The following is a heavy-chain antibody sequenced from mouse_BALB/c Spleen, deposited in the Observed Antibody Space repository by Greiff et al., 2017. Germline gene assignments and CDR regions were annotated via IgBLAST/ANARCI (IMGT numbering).Heavy chain of an antibody. D-gene: IGHD2-3*01. Sequence: VQLQQSGPELVKPGASVKVSCKASGYAFTSYNMYWVKQSHGKSLEWIGYIDPYNGGTSYNQKFKGKATLTVDKSSSTAYMQLSSLTSEDSAVYYCTREVGGYYVAYWGQGTLVTVSA. CDR2: IDPYNGGT. V-gene: IGHV1S135*01. CDR3: TREVGGYYVAY. CDR1: GYAFTSYN. J-gene: IGHJ3*01.